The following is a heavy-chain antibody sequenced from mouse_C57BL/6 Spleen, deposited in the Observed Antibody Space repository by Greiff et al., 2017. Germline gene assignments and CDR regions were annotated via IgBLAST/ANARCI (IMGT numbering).Heavy chain of an antibody. CDR1: GFTFSDYG. J-gene: IGHJ2*01. CDR3: ARRYYGSSYDYFDY. CDR2: ISSGSSTI. Sequence: EVHLVESGGGLVKPGGSLKLSCAASGFTFSDYGMYWVRQAPEKGLVWVAYISSGSSTIYYADTVKGRFTISRDNAKNTLFLQMTSLRSEDTAMYYCARRYYGSSYDYFDYWGQGTTLTVSS. V-gene: IGHV5-17*01. D-gene: IGHD1-1*01.